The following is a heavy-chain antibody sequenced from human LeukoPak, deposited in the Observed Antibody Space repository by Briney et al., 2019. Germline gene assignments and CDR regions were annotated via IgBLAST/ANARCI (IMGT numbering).Heavy chain of an antibody. CDR2: IRYDGSNK. V-gene: IGHV3-30*02. CDR1: GFTFSSYG. D-gene: IGHD6-19*01. Sequence: PGGSLRLSCAASGFTFSSYGMHWVRQAPGKGLEWVAFIRYDGSNKYYADSVKGRFTISRDNSKNTLYLQMNSLRAEDTAVYYCAKATAVAGTHHPTGFDYWGQGTLVTVSS. CDR3: AKATAVAGTHHPTGFDY. J-gene: IGHJ4*02.